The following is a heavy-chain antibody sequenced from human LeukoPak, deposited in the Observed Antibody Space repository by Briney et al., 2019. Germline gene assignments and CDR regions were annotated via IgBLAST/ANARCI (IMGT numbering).Heavy chain of an antibody. Sequence: SVKVSCKASGGTFSSYAISWVRQAPGQGLEWMGGIIPMFGTANYAQKFQGRVTITADESTNTAYMELSSLRSEDTAVYYCLAAVAGTVLYYWGQGTLVTVSS. V-gene: IGHV1-69*13. D-gene: IGHD6-19*01. CDR3: LAAVAGTVLYY. CDR1: GGTFSSYA. J-gene: IGHJ4*02. CDR2: IIPMFGTA.